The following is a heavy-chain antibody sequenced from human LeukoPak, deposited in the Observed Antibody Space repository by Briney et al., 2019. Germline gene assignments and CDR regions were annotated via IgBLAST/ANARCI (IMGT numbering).Heavy chain of an antibody. Sequence: SPTLSLTFAISGDSVSSNSAAWNWLRQSPSRGLEWLGRTYYRSKWYNDYAVSVKSRITINPDTSKNQFSLQLNSVTPEDTAVYYCARITLYSSGWYNYYYYYGMDVWGQGTTVTVSS. J-gene: IGHJ6*02. CDR3: ARITLYSSGWYNYYYYYGMDV. CDR1: GDSVSSNSAA. V-gene: IGHV6-1*01. CDR2: TYYRSKWYN. D-gene: IGHD6-19*01.